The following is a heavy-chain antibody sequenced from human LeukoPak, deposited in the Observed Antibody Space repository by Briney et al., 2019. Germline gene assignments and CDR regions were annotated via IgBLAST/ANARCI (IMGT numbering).Heavy chain of an antibody. D-gene: IGHD3-10*01. J-gene: IGHJ6*02. V-gene: IGHV4-59*01. Sequence: SETLSLTCTVSGGSINSYYWTWIRQPPGKGLEWIGYIYYSGSTHYNPSLNSRVTISTDTSKNHFSLKLSSVTAADTAIYYCARTSRHFYGSGSNLTPWPADMDVWGQGTKVTVSS. CDR1: GGSINSYY. CDR2: IYYSGST. CDR3: ARTSRHFYGSGSNLTPWPADMDV.